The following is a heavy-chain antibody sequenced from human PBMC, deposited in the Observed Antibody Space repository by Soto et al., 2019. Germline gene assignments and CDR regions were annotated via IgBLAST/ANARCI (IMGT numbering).Heavy chain of an antibody. CDR3: ARTRGNIVGATSDY. Sequence: QLQLQESGPGLVKPSETLSLTCTVSGGSISSSSYYWGWIRQPPGKGLEWIGSIYYSGSTYYNPSLKSRVTISVDTSKNQFSLKLSSVTAADTAVYYCARTRGNIVGATSDYWGQGTLVTVSS. J-gene: IGHJ4*02. CDR2: IYYSGST. D-gene: IGHD1-26*01. V-gene: IGHV4-39*01. CDR1: GGSISSSSYY.